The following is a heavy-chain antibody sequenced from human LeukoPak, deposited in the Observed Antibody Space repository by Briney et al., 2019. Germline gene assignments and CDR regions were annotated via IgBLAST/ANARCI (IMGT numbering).Heavy chain of an antibody. J-gene: IGHJ4*02. V-gene: IGHV3-64*01. CDR3: ARDRAGFWSGYLDY. Sequence: QPGGSLRLSCAASGFTFSTYALHWVRQAPGRGLEYVSAISGNGGSTYYAISVKGRFAISSDNSKNTVYLQMGSLRAEDMAVYYCARDRAGFWSGYLDYWGQGTLVSVSS. CDR1: GFTFSTYA. CDR2: ISGNGGST. D-gene: IGHD3-3*01.